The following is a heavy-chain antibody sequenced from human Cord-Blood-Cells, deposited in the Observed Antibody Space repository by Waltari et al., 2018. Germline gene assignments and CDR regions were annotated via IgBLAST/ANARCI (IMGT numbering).Heavy chain of an antibody. CDR2: IYQSGST. D-gene: IGHD2-2*01. V-gene: IGHV4-38-2*02. CDR3: ARDRVVVVPAATSYWYFDL. Sequence: QVQLQESGPGLVKPSETLSLTCAVSGYSISSGYYWGWIRQPTGQGREWIGSIYQSGSTYYNPSLKSRVTISVDTSKNQFSLKLSSVTAADTAVYYCARDRVVVVPAATSYWYFDLWGRGTLVTVSS. J-gene: IGHJ2*01. CDR1: GYSISSGYY.